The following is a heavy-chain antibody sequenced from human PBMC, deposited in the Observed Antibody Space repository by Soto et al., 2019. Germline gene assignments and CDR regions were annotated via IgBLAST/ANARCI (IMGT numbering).Heavy chain of an antibody. CDR3: AKVGSFYVPRSPFDS. V-gene: IGHV3-23*01. Sequence: HPGGSLRLSCAASGFTFSNYAMNWVRQAPGKGLEWVSGISGNSGFTYYTDSVKGRFTISRDNSKNTLFLQMNALRDEDTAIYYCAKVGSFYVPRSPFDSWGWGIVVTVSS. J-gene: IGHJ4*02. CDR1: GFTFSNYA. CDR2: ISGNSGFT. D-gene: IGHD1-26*01.